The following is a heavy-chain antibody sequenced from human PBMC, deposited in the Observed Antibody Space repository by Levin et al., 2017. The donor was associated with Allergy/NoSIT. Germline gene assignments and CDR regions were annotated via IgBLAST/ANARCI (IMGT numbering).Heavy chain of an antibody. D-gene: IGHD6-19*01. CDR2: ISWNSGNI. J-gene: IGHJ4*02. CDR1: GFTFDDYA. V-gene: IGHV3-9*01. Sequence: PGGSLRLSCAASGFTFDDYAMHWVRQPPGKGLEWVSGISWNSGNIGYADSVKGRFTISRDNAKNSLYLQINTLRAEDTALYYCAKGLGYSSGWTEGFDYWGQGTLVTVSS. CDR3: AKGLGYSSGWTEGFDY.